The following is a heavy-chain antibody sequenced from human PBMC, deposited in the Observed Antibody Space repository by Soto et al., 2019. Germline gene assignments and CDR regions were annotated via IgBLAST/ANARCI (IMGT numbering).Heavy chain of an antibody. Sequence: GGSLRLSCAASGFTFNNFPMSWVRQAPGKGLEWVSSITKNSDRTFYAASVKGRFTISRDNSRNAVFLQLNSLREEDTALYYCAEGGFYDGFDYWGQGTLVTVSS. CDR1: GFTFNNFP. CDR2: ITKNSDRT. V-gene: IGHV3-23*01. D-gene: IGHD5-12*01. CDR3: AEGGFYDGFDY. J-gene: IGHJ4*02.